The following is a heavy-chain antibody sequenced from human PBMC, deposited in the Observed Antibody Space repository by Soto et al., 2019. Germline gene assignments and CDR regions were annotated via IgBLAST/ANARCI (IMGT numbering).Heavy chain of an antibody. J-gene: IGHJ4*02. V-gene: IGHV3-49*04. CDR3: TRGRGTSGWYADY. D-gene: IGHD6-13*01. CDR1: GFVFGDYA. Sequence: GGSLRLSCSASGFVFGDYAVTWVRQAPGKGLEWVGVVRSETYGGSTEYAASVKGRFRISRDDSENIAYLQMTNLKTEDTAVYYCTRGRGTSGWYADYWGKGILGTVSS. CDR2: VRSETYGGST.